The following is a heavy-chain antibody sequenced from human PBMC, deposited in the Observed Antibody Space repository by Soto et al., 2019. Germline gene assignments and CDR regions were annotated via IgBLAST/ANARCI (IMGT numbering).Heavy chain of an antibody. Sequence: QVQLVQSGAEVKKPGSSVKVSCKASGGTFSSYTISWVRQAPGQGLEWMGRIIPILGIANYAQKFQGRVTITADKSTSTAYMELSSLRSEDTAVYYCARVNPAYCGGDCYSNWFDPWGQGTLVTVSS. CDR3: ARVNPAYCGGDCYSNWFDP. V-gene: IGHV1-69*02. D-gene: IGHD2-21*02. J-gene: IGHJ5*02. CDR1: GGTFSSYT. CDR2: IIPILGIA.